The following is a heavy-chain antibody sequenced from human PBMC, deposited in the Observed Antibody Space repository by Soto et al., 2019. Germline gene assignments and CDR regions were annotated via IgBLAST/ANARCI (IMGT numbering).Heavy chain of an antibody. CDR3: ARERGSYALDF. J-gene: IGHJ4*02. Sequence: QVQLVQSGAEVKKPGASVKVSCKASGYTFTNYGIIWVRQAPGQGLEWMGWISAYNGNTNYAQKLQGRGTMTTDTATSTADMELRSLRSDDTAVYYGARERGSYALDFWGQGTLVTVSS. CDR1: GYTFTNYG. CDR2: ISAYNGNT. D-gene: IGHD1-26*01. V-gene: IGHV1-18*01.